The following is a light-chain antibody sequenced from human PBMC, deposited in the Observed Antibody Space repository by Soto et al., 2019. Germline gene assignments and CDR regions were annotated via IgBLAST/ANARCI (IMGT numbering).Light chain of an antibody. CDR3: QQYDSLPPT. V-gene: IGKV1-33*01. CDR1: QDINRY. J-gene: IGKJ4*01. CDR2: DAA. Sequence: IQLTPSPSSLSAFVADRVTITLQASQDINRYVNWYQQQLGKAPKLXMFDAATLESGVPSRFSGSGYGTEFTLTISSLQTEDFATYFCQQYDSLPPTFGGGTKVDIK.